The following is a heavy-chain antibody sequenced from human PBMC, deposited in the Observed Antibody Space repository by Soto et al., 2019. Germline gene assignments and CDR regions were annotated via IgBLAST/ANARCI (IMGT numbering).Heavy chain of an antibody. J-gene: IGHJ4*02. V-gene: IGHV3-7*01. Sequence: GGSLRLSCAASGFTFSSYWMSWVRQAPGKGLEWVANIKQDGSEKYYVDSVKGRFTISRDNAKNSLYLQMNSLRAEDTAVYYCARDRGYSGYDYYSCYDYWGQGTLVTVSS. CDR3: ARDRGYSGYDYYSCYDY. CDR2: IKQDGSEK. CDR1: GFTFSSYW. D-gene: IGHD5-12*01.